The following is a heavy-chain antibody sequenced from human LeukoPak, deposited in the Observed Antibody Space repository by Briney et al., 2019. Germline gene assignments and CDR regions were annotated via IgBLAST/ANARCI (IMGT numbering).Heavy chain of an antibody. CDR1: GYTFTGYY. Sequence: GASVKVSCKASGYTFTGYYMHWVRQAPGQGLEWMGGIIPIFGTANYAQKFQGRVTITADESTSTAYMELSSLRSEDTAVYYCARVSVGYYYDSSGYIDAFDIWGQGTMVTVSS. D-gene: IGHD3-22*01. V-gene: IGHV1-69*13. CDR3: ARVSVGYYYDSSGYIDAFDI. CDR2: IIPIFGTA. J-gene: IGHJ3*02.